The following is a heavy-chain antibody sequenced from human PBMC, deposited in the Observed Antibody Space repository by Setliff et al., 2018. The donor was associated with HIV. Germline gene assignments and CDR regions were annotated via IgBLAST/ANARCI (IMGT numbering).Heavy chain of an antibody. CDR2: INVGNGNT. V-gene: IGHV1-18*01. CDR1: GYSFLNYG. J-gene: IGHJ4*02. D-gene: IGHD3-10*01. Sequence: ASVKVSCKASGYSFLNYGISWVRQTPGRGLEWMAWINVGNGNTKTARKFQGRVALTTDTSTNTAHMERRSLTSEDTAAYYCTRGALYGLFEFWGPGTLVTVSS. CDR3: TRGALYGLFEF.